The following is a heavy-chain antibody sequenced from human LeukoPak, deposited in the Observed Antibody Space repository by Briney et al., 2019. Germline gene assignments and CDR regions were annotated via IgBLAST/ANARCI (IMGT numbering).Heavy chain of an antibody. V-gene: IGHV3-23*01. CDR3: AKDPLSYYDSSGYRYFDY. CDR2: ISGSGGST. J-gene: IGHJ4*02. CDR1: GLLYNLYA. D-gene: IGHD3-22*01. Sequence: GGSLSLLRAVSGLLYNLYAMKCVRHARGKGLECVSDISGSGGSTYYADSMKGRLTISRDNSKNTLYLQMNRLRAEDTAVYFCAKDPLSYYDSSGYRYFDYWGQGTLVTVSS.